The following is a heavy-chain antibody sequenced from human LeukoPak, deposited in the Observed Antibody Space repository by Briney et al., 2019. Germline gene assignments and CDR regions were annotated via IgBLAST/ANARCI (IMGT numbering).Heavy chain of an antibody. D-gene: IGHD2-15*01. CDR1: GFTFSNYR. V-gene: IGHV3-30*18. CDR3: AKDVMRCSGGCI. Sequence: GGSLRLSCAASGFTFSNYRMHWVRQAPGKGLEWVAVISNDGTKKYYADSVKGRFTISRDNSRNTLSLQMNSLRAEDTAIYYCAKDVMRCSGGCIWGQGTLVTVSS. CDR2: ISNDGTKK. J-gene: IGHJ4*02.